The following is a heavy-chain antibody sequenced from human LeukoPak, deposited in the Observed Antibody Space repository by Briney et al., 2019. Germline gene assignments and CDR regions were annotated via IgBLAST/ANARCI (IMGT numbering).Heavy chain of an antibody. D-gene: IGHD5-24*01. J-gene: IGHJ4*02. V-gene: IGHV4-61*02. CDR3: ARLKKGGDGYNVGFHY. CDR2: IYTSGST. Sequence: SQTLSLTCTVSGGSFSSGTFYWSWIRQPAGKGLEWIGRIYTSGSTNYNPSLKSRVTISVDASENQLSLKLTSVTAADTAMYYCARLKKGGDGYNVGFHYWGQGTLVTVSS. CDR1: GGSFSSGTFY.